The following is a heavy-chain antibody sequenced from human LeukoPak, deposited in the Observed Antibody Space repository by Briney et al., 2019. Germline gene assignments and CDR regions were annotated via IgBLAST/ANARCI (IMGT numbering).Heavy chain of an antibody. V-gene: IGHV4-59*08. Sequence: SETLSLTCTVSGGSISSYYWSWIRQPPGKGLEWIGYIYYSGSTNYNPSLKSRVTISVDTSKNQFSLKLSSVTAADTAVYYCARHVVDYDSSGEDWFDPWGQGTLVTVSS. J-gene: IGHJ5*02. CDR3: ARHVVDYDSSGEDWFDP. CDR1: GGSISSYY. D-gene: IGHD3-22*01. CDR2: IYYSGST.